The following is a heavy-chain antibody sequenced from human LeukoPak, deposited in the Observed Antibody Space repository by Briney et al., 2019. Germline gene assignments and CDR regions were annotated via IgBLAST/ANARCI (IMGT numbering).Heavy chain of an antibody. Sequence: GGSLRLSCAASGFTFSSYAMSWVRQAPGKGLEGVAVISYDGSNKYYADSVKGRFTISRDNSKNTLYLQMNSLRAEDTAVYYCARDRYDSSGYPDYWGQGTLVTVSS. D-gene: IGHD3-22*01. CDR1: GFTFSSYA. CDR3: ARDRYDSSGYPDY. J-gene: IGHJ4*02. CDR2: ISYDGSNK. V-gene: IGHV3-30-3*01.